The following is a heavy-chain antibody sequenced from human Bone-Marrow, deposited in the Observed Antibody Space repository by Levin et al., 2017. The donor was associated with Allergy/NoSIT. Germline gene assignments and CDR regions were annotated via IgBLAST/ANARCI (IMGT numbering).Heavy chain of an antibody. D-gene: IGHD3-9*01. Sequence: GASVKVSCQVSGYTFATYWIAWVRQMPGKGLEWMGVIYPDDSDTRYHPSFQGQVTISADKSINTAYLQWKSLKASDTAIYYCARHSKGILLDAYYYYGMDVWGQGTTVTVSS. J-gene: IGHJ6*02. CDR3: ARHSKGILLDAYYYYGMDV. CDR2: IYPDDSDT. CDR1: GYTFATYW. V-gene: IGHV5-51*01.